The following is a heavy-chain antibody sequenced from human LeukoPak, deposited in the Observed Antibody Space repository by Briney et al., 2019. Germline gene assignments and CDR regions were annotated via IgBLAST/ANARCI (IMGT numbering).Heavy chain of an antibody. Sequence: SETLSLTCTVSGGSLIPYYWSWIRQPPGKGLEWIGYIYHSGTTNYSSPLKGRATLSVDTSKNQISLRLSSVTAADTAVYFCARVDSGTYYMPFDYWGQGSLVTVSS. CDR2: IYHSGTT. CDR3: ARVDSGTYYMPFDY. CDR1: GGSLIPYY. J-gene: IGHJ4*02. D-gene: IGHD1-26*01. V-gene: IGHV4-59*01.